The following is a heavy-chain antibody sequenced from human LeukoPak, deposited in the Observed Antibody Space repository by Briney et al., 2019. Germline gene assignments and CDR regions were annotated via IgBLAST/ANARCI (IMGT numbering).Heavy chain of an antibody. V-gene: IGHV3-15*07. CDR3: TTDLYCTNGVCRDY. D-gene: IGHD2-8*01. Sequence: GGSLRLSCAASGLTFSNAWMNWVRQAPGKGLEWVGRIKSKTDGGTTDYAAPVKGRFTISRDDSKNTLYLQMNSLKTEDTAVYYCTTDLYCTNGVCRDYWGQGTLVTVSS. J-gene: IGHJ4*02. CDR2: IKSKTDGGTT. CDR1: GLTFSNAW.